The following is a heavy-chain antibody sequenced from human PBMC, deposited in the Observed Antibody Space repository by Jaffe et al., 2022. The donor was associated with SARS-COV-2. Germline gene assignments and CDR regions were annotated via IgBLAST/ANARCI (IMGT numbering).Heavy chain of an antibody. V-gene: IGHV4-39*01. CDR2: IYYSGST. CDR3: ARHRAPWAIVVVITSYPSLFDY. D-gene: IGHD3-22*01. CDR1: GGSISSSSYY. Sequence: QLQLQESGPGLVKPSETLSLTCTVSGGSISSSSYYWGWIRQPPGKGLEWIGSIYYSGSTYYNPSLKSRVTISVDTSKNQFSLKLSSVTAADTAVYYCARHRAPWAIVVVITSYPSLFDYWGQGTLVTVSS. J-gene: IGHJ4*02.